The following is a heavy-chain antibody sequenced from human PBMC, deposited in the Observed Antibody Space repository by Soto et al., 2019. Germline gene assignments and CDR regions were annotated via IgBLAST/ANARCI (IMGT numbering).Heavy chain of an antibody. CDR3: ARDPLSGWYDGY. J-gene: IGHJ4*02. V-gene: IGHV3-21*01. CDR2: ISSSSSYI. Sequence: GSLRLSCAASGFTFSSYSMNWVRQAPGKGLEWVSSISSSSSYIYYADSVKGRFTISRDNAKNSLYLQMNSLRAEDTAVYYCARDPLSGWYDGYWGQGTLVTVSS. D-gene: IGHD6-19*01. CDR1: GFTFSSYS.